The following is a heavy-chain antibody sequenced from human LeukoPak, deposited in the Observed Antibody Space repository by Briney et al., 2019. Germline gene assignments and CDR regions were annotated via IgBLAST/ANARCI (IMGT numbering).Heavy chain of an antibody. D-gene: IGHD1-26*01. CDR1: GGSISSSNYY. J-gene: IGHJ4*02. Sequence: PSETLSLTCTVSGGSISSSNYYWGWIRQPPGKGLEWIGSIYYSGSAYYNPSLKSRVTISVDTSKNQFSLKLRSVTAADTAVYYCASALRGSYYRFDYWGQGTLVTVSS. CDR2: IYYSGSA. V-gene: IGHV4-39*01. CDR3: ASALRGSYYRFDY.